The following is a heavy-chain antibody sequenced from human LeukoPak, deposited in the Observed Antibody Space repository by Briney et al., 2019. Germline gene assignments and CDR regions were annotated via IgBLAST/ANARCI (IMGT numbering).Heavy chain of an antibody. CDR1: GGSFSGYY. Sequence: SETLSLTCAVYGGSFSGYYWSWIRQPPGKGLEWIGEINHSGRTNYNPSLKSRVTISVATSKNQFSLKLSSVTAAETAVYYCARHAGSNTLAPTGALFDYWGQGTLVTVSS. CDR2: INHSGRT. D-gene: IGHD2-2*01. J-gene: IGHJ4*02. CDR3: ARHAGSNTLAPTGALFDY. V-gene: IGHV4-34*01.